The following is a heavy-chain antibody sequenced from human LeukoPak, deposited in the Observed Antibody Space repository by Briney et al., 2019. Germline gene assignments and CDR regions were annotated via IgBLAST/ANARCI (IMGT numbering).Heavy chain of an antibody. V-gene: IGHV1-18*01. Sequence: ASVKVSCKASGGTFSSYAISWVRQAPGQGLEWMGWINPNSGGTNYAQKFQGRVTMTTDTSTSTAYMELRSLRSDDTAVYYCAREKKDYNFWSGHYYYYGMDVWGQGTTVTVSS. CDR1: GGTFSSYA. CDR2: INPNSGGT. D-gene: IGHD3-3*01. CDR3: AREKKDYNFWSGHYYYYGMDV. J-gene: IGHJ6*02.